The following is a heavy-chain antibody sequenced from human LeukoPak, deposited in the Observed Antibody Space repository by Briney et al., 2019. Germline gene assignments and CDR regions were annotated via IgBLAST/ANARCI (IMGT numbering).Heavy chain of an antibody. CDR1: GFTFSNAW. Sequence: GGSLRLSCAASGFTFSNAWMSWVRKAPGKGLEWVGRIKGKTDGGTTDYAAPVKGRFSISRDDSENTLFLQMNSLKTEDTAVYYCTTDGLMVRGVMHNDWGQGTLVTVSS. CDR3: TTDGLMVRGVMHND. V-gene: IGHV3-15*01. D-gene: IGHD3-10*01. J-gene: IGHJ4*02. CDR2: IKGKTDGGTT.